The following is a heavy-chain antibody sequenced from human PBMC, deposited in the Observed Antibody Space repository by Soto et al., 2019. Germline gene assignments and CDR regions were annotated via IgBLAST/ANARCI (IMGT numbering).Heavy chain of an antibody. J-gene: IGHJ4*02. Sequence: VGSLRLSCAASGFSFGSYALSWVRQAPGKGLEWVSTISGSDGKTFYADSVKGRFSISRDTSQSTLYLQMNSLRADDTAMYYCARWSYLDYWGQGTRVTVS. CDR1: GFSFGSYA. CDR2: ISGSDGKT. D-gene: IGHD3-3*01. CDR3: ARWSYLDY. V-gene: IGHV3-23*01.